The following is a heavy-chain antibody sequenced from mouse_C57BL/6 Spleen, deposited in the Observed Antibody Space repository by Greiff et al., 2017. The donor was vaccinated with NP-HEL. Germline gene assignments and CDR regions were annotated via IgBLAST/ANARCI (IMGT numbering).Heavy chain of an antibody. D-gene: IGHD1-3*01. J-gene: IGHJ4*01. V-gene: IGHV1-15*01. CDR2: IDPETGGT. Sequence: QVQLQQSGAELVRPGASVTLSCKASGYTFTDYDMHWVKQTPVHGLEWIGAIDPETGGTAYNQKFKGKAILTADKSSSTAYMELRSMTAEDSAVYYTTSVTKSYYAMDYWGQGTSVTVSS. CDR3: TSVTKSYYAMDY. CDR1: GYTFTDYD.